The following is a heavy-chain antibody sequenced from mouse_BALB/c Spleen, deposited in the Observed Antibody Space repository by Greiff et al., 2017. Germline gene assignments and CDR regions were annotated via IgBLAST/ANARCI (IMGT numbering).Heavy chain of an antibody. Sequence: QVQLQQSGADLVRPGSSVKISCTASGFAFSSYWMNWVQQRPGQGLEWLGQIYPGDGDTNYNGKFKGIATMTADKSSSTVYMQLSSLTSEDSAVYCCANYETYSFAYWGQGTLVTVSA. D-gene: IGHD2-4*01. CDR2: IYPGDGDT. V-gene: IGHV1-80*01. CDR3: ANYETYSFAY. CDR1: GFAFSSYW. J-gene: IGHJ3*01.